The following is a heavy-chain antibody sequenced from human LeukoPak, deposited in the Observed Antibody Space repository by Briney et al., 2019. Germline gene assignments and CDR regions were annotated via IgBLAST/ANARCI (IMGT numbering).Heavy chain of an antibody. CDR1: GGSISSGGYY. V-gene: IGHV4-30-4*01. CDR2: IYYSGST. Sequence: SETLSLTCTVSGGSISSGGYYWSWIRQPPGTGLEWVGYIYYSGSTYYNPSLKSRVTISVDTSKNQFSLKLSSVTAADTAVYYCAKSDVDTAMVTTAFDIWGQGTMVTVSS. D-gene: IGHD5-18*01. J-gene: IGHJ3*02. CDR3: AKSDVDTAMVTTAFDI.